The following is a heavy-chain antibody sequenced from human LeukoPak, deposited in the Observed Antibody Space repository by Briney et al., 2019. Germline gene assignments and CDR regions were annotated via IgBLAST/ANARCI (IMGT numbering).Heavy chain of an antibody. J-gene: IGHJ5*02. CDR2: INHSGST. D-gene: IGHD2-2*01. V-gene: IGHV4-34*01. CDR3: VGYCSSTSCP. Sequence: SETLSLTCAVYGGSFSGYYWSWIRQPPGKGLDWIGEINHSGSTNYNPSLKSRVTISVDTSKNQFSLKLSSVTAADTAVYYCVGYCSSTSCPWGQGTLVTVSS. CDR1: GGSFSGYY.